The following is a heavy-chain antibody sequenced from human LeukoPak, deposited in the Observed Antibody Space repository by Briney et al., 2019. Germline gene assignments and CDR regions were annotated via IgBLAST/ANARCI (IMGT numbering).Heavy chain of an antibody. D-gene: IGHD3-3*01. J-gene: IGHJ4*02. Sequence: GGSLRLSCAASGFTVSSNYMSWVRQAPGKGLEWVSVIYSGGSTYYADSVRGRFTISRDNSKNTLFLQMNSLRAEDTAVYYCARGWSGYRSYYFDYCGQGTLVTVSS. V-gene: IGHV3-66*02. CDR1: GFTVSSNY. CDR2: IYSGGST. CDR3: ARGWSGYRSYYFDY.